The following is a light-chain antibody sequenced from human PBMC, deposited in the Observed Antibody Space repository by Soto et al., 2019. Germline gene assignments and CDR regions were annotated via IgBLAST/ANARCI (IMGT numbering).Light chain of an antibody. CDR3: QQYTNWPYT. J-gene: IGKJ2*01. V-gene: IGKV3-15*01. Sequence: EIVMTQSPATLSVSPGERASLSCRASQSVGSNLAWYQQTAGQAPRLLIYGASTRATGIPARFSGSGSGTEFTLTISSLQSEDFAVYSSQQYTNWPYTFGQGTKLEIK. CDR1: QSVGSN. CDR2: GAS.